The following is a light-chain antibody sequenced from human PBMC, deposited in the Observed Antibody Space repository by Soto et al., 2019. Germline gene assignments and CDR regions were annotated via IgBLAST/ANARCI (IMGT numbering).Light chain of an antibody. J-gene: IGLJ2*01. V-gene: IGLV2-18*02. Sequence: QPVLTQPPSVSGSPGQSVTISCTGTSSDVGLYNRVSWYQQPPSTAPKLMIYEVTNRPSAVPDRFSGSKSGNTASLTISGLQAEDEADYYCSSFTSSATEVFGGGTKVTVL. CDR2: EVT. CDR1: SSDVGLYNR. CDR3: SSFTSSATEV.